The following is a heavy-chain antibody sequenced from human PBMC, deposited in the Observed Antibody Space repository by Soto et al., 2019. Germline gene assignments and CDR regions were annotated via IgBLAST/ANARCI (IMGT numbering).Heavy chain of an antibody. D-gene: IGHD1-26*01. CDR3: ARDGGRHSGGSDS. J-gene: IGHJ4*02. V-gene: IGHV1-69*01. CDR1: GGTFSSYS. Sequence: QVQLVQSGAEVKKPGSSVKVSCKASGGTFSSYSINWVRQAPGQGLEWMGEIIPIFGTANYAQKFQGRVTTTADESTSTADMELSSLRSEDAAVYYCARDGGRHSGGSDSWGQGTLVTVSS. CDR2: IIPIFGTA.